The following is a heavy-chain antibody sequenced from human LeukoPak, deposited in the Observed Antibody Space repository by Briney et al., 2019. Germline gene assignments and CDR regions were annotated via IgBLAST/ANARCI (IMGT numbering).Heavy chain of an antibody. V-gene: IGHV4-59*01. Sequence: SETLSLTCTVSGGSISSYYWSWIRQPPGKGLECIGYIYYSGSTNYNPSLKSRVTISVDTSKNQFSLKLSSVTAADTAVYYCARVGNYYDSSGYYDYWGQGTLVTVSS. J-gene: IGHJ4*02. D-gene: IGHD3-22*01. CDR3: ARVGNYYDSSGYYDY. CDR1: GGSISSYY. CDR2: IYYSGST.